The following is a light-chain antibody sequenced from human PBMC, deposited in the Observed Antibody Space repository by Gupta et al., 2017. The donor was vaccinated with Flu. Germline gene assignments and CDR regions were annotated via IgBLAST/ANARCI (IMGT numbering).Light chain of an antibody. V-gene: IGKV3-15*01. J-gene: IGKJ4*01. Sequence: EIVMTQSPGTLSVSPGEGATLSSRASQELAGNLAWYQQKPGQAPRLLLSGASTRASGTPARFSGSRSGTEFTLTISSLQSEDFAVYYCKQYNNWPLTFGGGTKVEIK. CDR1: QELAGN. CDR3: KQYNNWPLT. CDR2: GAS.